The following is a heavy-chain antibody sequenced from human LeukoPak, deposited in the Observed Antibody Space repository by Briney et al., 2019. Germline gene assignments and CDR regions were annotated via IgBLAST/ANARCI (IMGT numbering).Heavy chain of an antibody. CDR3: ARGGPQWELPNHNWFDP. CDR1: GGTFSSYA. V-gene: IGHV1-2*02. J-gene: IGHJ5*02. Sequence: GASVKVSCKASGGTFSSYAISWVRQAPGQGLEWMGWINPNSGGTNYAQKFQGRVTMTRDTSISTAYMELSRLRSDDTAVYYCARGGPQWELPNHNWFDPWGQGTLVTVSS. D-gene: IGHD1-26*01. CDR2: INPNSGGT.